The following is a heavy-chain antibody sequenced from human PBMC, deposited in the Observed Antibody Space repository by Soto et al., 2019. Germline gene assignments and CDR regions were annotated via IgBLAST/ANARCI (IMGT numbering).Heavy chain of an antibody. D-gene: IGHD1-26*01. CDR1: GYTFTSYG. J-gene: IGHJ5*02. CDR2: ISAYNGNT. Sequence: ASVKVSCKASGYTFTSYGISWVRQAPGQGLEWMGWISAYNGNTNYAQKLQGRVTMTTDTSTSTAYMELRSLRSDDTAVYYCATDGTGGSYGVEWFDPWGQGTLVTVSS. V-gene: IGHV1-18*04. CDR3: ATDGTGGSYGVEWFDP.